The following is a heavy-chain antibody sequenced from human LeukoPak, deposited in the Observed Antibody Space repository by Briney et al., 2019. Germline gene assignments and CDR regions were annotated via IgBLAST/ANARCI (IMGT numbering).Heavy chain of an antibody. D-gene: IGHD3-10*01. Sequence: ASVKVSCKASGGTFSSYAISWVRQAPGQGLEWMGRINPNSGGTNYAQKFQGRVTMTRDTSISTAYMELSRLRSDDTAVYYCARINGYGSGSYYDYWGQGTLVTVSS. CDR1: GGTFSSYA. V-gene: IGHV1-2*06. CDR3: ARINGYGSGSYYDY. CDR2: INPNSGGT. J-gene: IGHJ4*02.